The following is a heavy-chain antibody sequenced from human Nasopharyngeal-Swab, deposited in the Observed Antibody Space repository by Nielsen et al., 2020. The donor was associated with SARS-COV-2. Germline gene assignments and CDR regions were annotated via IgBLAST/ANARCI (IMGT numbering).Heavy chain of an antibody. V-gene: IGHV4-31*03. CDR3: ARGERDIVVVVAATPGALMYYFDY. Sequence: SETPSLTCTVSGGSISSGGYYWSWIRQHPGKGLEWIGYIYYSGSTYYNPSLKSRVTISVDTSKNQFSLKLSSVTAADTAVYYCARGERDIVVVVAATPGALMYYFDYWGQGTLVTVSS. J-gene: IGHJ4*02. CDR2: IYYSGST. D-gene: IGHD2-15*01. CDR1: GGSISSGGYY.